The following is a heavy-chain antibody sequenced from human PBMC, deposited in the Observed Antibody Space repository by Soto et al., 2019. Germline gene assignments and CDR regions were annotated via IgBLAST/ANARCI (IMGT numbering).Heavy chain of an antibody. D-gene: IGHD2-15*01. CDR1: GGSISSGNYF. Sequence: QVHLQESGPGLVKPSQTLSLTCTVSGGSISSGNYFWTWIRQHPGKGLEWSGYFYFSGGTSYNPSLRSRVAIAVDTSKNLFALRLISVTAAATSLYDCARAKRHCRGRNCYPPTMDVWCHGTTVTVSS. J-gene: IGHJ6*02. CDR3: ARAKRHCRGRNCYPPTMDV. CDR2: FYFSGGT. V-gene: IGHV4-31*03.